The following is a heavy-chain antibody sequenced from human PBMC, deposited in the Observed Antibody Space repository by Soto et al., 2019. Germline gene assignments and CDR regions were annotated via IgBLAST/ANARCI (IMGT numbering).Heavy chain of an antibody. Sequence: GAAVKVSCKASGYTFTSYAMHWVRQAPGQRLEWMGWINAGNGNTKYSQKFQGRVTITRDTSASTAYMELSSLRSEDTAVYYCARDLTPYGSGNTDPWGQGTLVTVSS. J-gene: IGHJ5*02. V-gene: IGHV1-3*01. CDR1: GYTFTSYA. CDR3: ARDLTPYGSGNTDP. D-gene: IGHD3-10*01. CDR2: INAGNGNT.